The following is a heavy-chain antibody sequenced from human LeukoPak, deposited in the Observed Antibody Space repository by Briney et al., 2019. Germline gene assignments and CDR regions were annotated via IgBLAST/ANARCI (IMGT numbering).Heavy chain of an antibody. CDR1: GGSISSYY. V-gene: IGHV4-4*07. D-gene: IGHD3-22*01. CDR3: ARDYYDSSGYQVFDY. Sequence: TPSETLSLTCTVFGGSISSYYWSWIRQPAGKGLEWIGRIYTSGSTNYNPSLKSRVTMSVDTSKNQFSLKLSSVNAADTAVYYCARDYYDSSGYQVFDYWGQGTLVTVSS. J-gene: IGHJ4*02. CDR2: IYTSGST.